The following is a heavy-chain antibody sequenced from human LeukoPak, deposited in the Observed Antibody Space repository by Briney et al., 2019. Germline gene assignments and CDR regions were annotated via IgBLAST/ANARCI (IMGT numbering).Heavy chain of an antibody. D-gene: IGHD1-26*01. CDR2: IKSKTDGGTT. J-gene: IGHJ3*02. V-gene: IGHV3-15*01. CDR1: GFTFSNAW. CDR3: TPPEGAQADAFDI. Sequence: GGSLRLSCAASGFTFSNAWMSWVRQAPGKGLEWVGRIKSKTDGGTTDYAAPVKGRFTISRDDSKNTLYLQMNSLKTEDTAVYYCTPPEGAQADAFDIWGQGTMVTVSS.